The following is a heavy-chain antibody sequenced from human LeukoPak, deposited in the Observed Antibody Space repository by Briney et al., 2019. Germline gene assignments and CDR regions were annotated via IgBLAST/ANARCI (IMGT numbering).Heavy chain of an antibody. Sequence: PSETLSLTCTVSGGSISSYYWSWIRQPPGKGLEWIGYIYYSGSTNYNPSLKSRVTISVDTSKNQFSLKLSSVTAADTAVYYCARGKDYGDGSYYYYYYMDVWGKGTTVTISS. CDR2: IYYSGST. J-gene: IGHJ6*03. V-gene: IGHV4-59*01. CDR3: ARGKDYGDGSYYYYYYMDV. D-gene: IGHD4-17*01. CDR1: GGSISSYY.